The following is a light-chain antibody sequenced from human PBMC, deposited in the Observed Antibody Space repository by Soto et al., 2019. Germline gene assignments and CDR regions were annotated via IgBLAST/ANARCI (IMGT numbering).Light chain of an antibody. CDR3: QQYGSSPYT. CDR2: GAS. CDR1: QSISSSY. V-gene: IGKV3-20*01. J-gene: IGKJ2*01. Sequence: EIELTQSPGTLSLSPGERATLSCRASQSISSSYLGWYHQKPGQAPRLLIYGASSRATGIPDRFSGSGSGTDFTLTISRLEPEDFAVYYCQQYGSSPYTFGQGTKLEIK.